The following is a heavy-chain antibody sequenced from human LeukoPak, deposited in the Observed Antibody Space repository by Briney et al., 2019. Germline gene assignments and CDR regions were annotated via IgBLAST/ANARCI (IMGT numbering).Heavy chain of an antibody. D-gene: IGHD7-27*01. J-gene: IGHJ4*02. CDR3: ARHGENLGY. CDR2: IYYSGST. CDR1: GGSIRSSYYY. V-gene: IGHV4-39*01. Sequence: SETLSLTCTVSGGSIRSSYYYWGWIRQPPGKGLEWIGSIYYSGSTYYNPSLKSRVTISVDTSKNQFSLKLSSVTAADTAVYYCARHGENLGYWGQGTLVTVSS.